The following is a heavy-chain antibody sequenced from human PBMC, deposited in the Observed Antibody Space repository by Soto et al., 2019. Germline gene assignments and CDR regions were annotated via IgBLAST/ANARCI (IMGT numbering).Heavy chain of an antibody. CDR1: GGSIGGGDDY. CDR3: ARVGGFGATTIDY. J-gene: IGHJ4*02. CDR2: IYYSGGT. V-gene: IGHV4-30-4*01. Sequence: SETLSLTCTVSGGSIGGGDDYWSWIRQPPGKGLEWIGYIYYSGGTYYNPSLKSRVTISVDTSKNQFSLKLSSVTAADAAVYYCARVGGFGATTIDYWGQGTLVTVSS. D-gene: IGHD3-10*01.